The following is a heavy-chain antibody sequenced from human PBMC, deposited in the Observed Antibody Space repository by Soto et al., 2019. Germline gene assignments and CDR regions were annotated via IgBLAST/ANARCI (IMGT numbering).Heavy chain of an antibody. CDR3: ARDYLYAFDF. CDR1: VFTFSSYS. Sequence: PGGSLRLSCAASVFTFSSYSMNWVRQAPGKWLEWFAYIRISDNHIXXADSVKGRXTVSSSTSKNSXYLQRXSLRAEATAVYYCARDYLYAFDFWCQGALVTVSS. CDR2: IRISDNHI. D-gene: IGHD2-8*01. V-gene: IGHV3-48*01. J-gene: IGHJ4*02.